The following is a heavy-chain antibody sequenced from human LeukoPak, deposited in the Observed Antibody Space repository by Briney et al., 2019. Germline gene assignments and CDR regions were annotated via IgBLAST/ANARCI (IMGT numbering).Heavy chain of an antibody. CDR2: IYYSGST. J-gene: IGHJ5*02. Sequence: PSETLSLTCTVSGGSISSSSYYWGWIRQPPGKGLEWIGTIYYSGSTYYNPSLKSRLTISVDTSKNQFSLRLSSVTAADTAMYYCARHGVLSGWFDPWGQGTLVTVSS. CDR3: ARHGVLSGWFDP. V-gene: IGHV4-39*01. CDR1: GGSISSSSYY. D-gene: IGHD2-8*01.